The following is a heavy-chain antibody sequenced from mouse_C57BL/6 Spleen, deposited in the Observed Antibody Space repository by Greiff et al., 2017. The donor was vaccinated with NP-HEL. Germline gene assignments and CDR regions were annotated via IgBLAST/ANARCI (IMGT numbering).Heavy chain of an antibody. CDR3: ARVYDYDGVYYAMDY. D-gene: IGHD2-4*01. Sequence: DVQLVESGGGLVKPGGSLKLSCAASGFTFSDYGMHWVRQAPEKGLEWVAYISSGSSTIYYADTVKGRFTFSRDNATNTLFLQLTSRRSEDTAMYYCARVYDYDGVYYAMDYWGQGTSVTVSS. CDR2: ISSGSSTI. J-gene: IGHJ4*01. V-gene: IGHV5-17*01. CDR1: GFTFSDYG.